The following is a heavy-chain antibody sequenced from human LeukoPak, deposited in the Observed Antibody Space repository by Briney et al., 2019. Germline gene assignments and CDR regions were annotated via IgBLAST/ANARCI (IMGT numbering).Heavy chain of an antibody. V-gene: IGHV3-21*01. CDR3: ARGHYDVLAASYKWTPDY. D-gene: IGHD3-9*01. CDR1: GFTFNTFN. J-gene: IGHJ4*02. CDR2: ITSSGDYI. Sequence: GGSLRLSCAASGFTFNTFNMNWVRQAPGKGLEWVSSITSSGDYIYYADSVKGRFTTSRDNAKNSLSLQLNSLRVEDTAVYYCARGHYDVLAASYKWTPDYWGQGTLVTVSS.